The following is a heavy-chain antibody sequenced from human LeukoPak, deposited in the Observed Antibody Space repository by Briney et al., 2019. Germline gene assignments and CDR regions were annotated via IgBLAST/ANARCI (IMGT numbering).Heavy chain of an antibody. D-gene: IGHD6-19*01. Sequence: SETLSLTCTVSGGSISSYYWSWIRQPPGEGLEWIGYIYYGGSTNYNPSLKSRVTISVDTSKNQFSLKLSSVTAADTAVYYCAREGYSSGWSRAEYFQHWGQGTLVTVSS. CDR3: AREGYSSGWSRAEYFQH. V-gene: IGHV4-59*01. CDR1: GGSISSYY. CDR2: IYYGGST. J-gene: IGHJ1*01.